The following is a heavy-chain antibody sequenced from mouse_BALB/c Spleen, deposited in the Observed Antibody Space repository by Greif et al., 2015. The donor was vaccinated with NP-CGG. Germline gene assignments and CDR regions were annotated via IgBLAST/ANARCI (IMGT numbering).Heavy chain of an antibody. CDR1: GFTFTDYY. V-gene: IGHV7-3*02. J-gene: IGHJ2*02. CDR2: LRNKANGYTT. Sequence: EMKLIESGGGLLQPGGSLRLSCATSGFTFTDYYMSWVRQPPGKALEWLGFLRNKANGYTTEYSASVKGRFTISRDNSKSSVYRQMKTLIAEDSATYYCARAFHNVCDYWGQVNSCAGSS. D-gene: IGHD1-3*01. CDR3: ARAFHNVCDY.